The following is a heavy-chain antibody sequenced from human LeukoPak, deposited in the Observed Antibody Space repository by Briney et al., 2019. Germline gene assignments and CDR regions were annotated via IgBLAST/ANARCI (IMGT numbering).Heavy chain of an antibody. D-gene: IGHD1-26*01. V-gene: IGHV3-7*01. CDR2: IRPEGSEV. J-gene: IGHJ4*02. CDR3: ARLVGHETTYDY. CDR1: GFTFSNYW. Sequence: PGGSLRLSCAASGFTFSNYWMSWVRQAPGKGLEWVASIRPEGSEVYYMDSVKGRFTISRDNAEDSLYLQMNSLRAEDTAVYYCARLVGHETTYDYWGQGTLVIVSS.